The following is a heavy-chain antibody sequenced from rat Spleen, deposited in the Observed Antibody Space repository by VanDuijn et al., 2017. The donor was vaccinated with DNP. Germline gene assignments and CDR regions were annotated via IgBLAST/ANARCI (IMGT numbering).Heavy chain of an antibody. D-gene: IGHD4-3*01. CDR1: GFIFSDYY. J-gene: IGHJ2*01. CDR3: ARWYSSGYCFDY. V-gene: IGHV5-22*01. Sequence: EVQLVESGGDIVQPGRSLKLSCAASGFIFSDYYVAWVRQAPTKGLEWVAYISYDGGSTYYGDSVKGRFTIYRDNAKSTLYLQMNSLRSEDMATYFYARWYSSGYCFDYWGQGVLVTVS. CDR2: ISYDGGST.